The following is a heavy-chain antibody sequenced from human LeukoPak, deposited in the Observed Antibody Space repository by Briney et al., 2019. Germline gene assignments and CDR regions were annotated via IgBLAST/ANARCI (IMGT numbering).Heavy chain of an antibody. J-gene: IGHJ4*02. V-gene: IGHV3-21*01. D-gene: IGHD3-3*01. CDR2: ISSSSSYI. CDR3: ARGFHEGRFDY. CDR1: GFTFCSYS. Sequence: GGSLRLSCAASGFTFCSYSMNWVRQAPGKGLEWVSSISSSSSYIYYADSVKGRFTISRDNAKNSLYLQMNSLRAEDTAVYYCARGFHEGRFDYWGQGTLVTVSS.